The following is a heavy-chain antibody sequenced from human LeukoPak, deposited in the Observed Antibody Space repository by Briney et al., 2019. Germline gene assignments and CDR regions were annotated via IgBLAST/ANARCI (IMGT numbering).Heavy chain of an antibody. Sequence: GGSLRLSCAASGFTFSGFAMSWVRQAPGKGLEWVSAISGSGGSTYYADSVKGRFTISRDNSKNTLYLQMNSLRAEDTAVYYCAKDGGPYSSGWYDYWGQGTLVTVSS. D-gene: IGHD6-19*01. CDR3: AKDGGPYSSGWYDY. V-gene: IGHV3-23*01. CDR1: GFTFSGFA. J-gene: IGHJ4*02. CDR2: ISGSGGST.